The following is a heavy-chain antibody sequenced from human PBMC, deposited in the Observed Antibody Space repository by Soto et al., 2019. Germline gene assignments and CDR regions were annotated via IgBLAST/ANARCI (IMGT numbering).Heavy chain of an antibody. CDR2: IIPIFGTA. D-gene: IGHD2-15*01. V-gene: IGHV1-69*06. CDR1: GGTFSSYA. J-gene: IGHJ3*02. Sequence: GASVKVSCKASGGTFSSYAISWVRRAPVQGLEWMGGIIPIFGTANYAQKFQGRVTITADKSTSTAYMELSSLRSEDTAVYYCARDIVVVVAATAAFDIWGQGTRVTVSS. CDR3: ARDIVVVVAATAAFDI.